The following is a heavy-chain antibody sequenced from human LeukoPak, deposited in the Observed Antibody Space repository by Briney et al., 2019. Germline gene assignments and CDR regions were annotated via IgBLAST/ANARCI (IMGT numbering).Heavy chain of an antibody. J-gene: IGHJ4*02. V-gene: IGHV3-23*01. CDR1: GFSFISYF. Sequence: GGSLRLSCAASGFSFISYFMTWVRQAPGKGLEWVSSISGGGISTYYADSVKGRFTISRDNSKNTVYLQMNSLRDEDAAVYYCARDSDYETGAHLGFSGLIASWGQGTLVTVSS. CDR2: ISGGGIST. D-gene: IGHD1-1*01. CDR3: ARDSDYETGAHLGFSGLIAS.